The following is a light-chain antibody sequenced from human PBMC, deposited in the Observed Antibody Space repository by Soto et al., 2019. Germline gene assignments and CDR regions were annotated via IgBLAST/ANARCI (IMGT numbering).Light chain of an antibody. V-gene: IGKV3-15*01. CDR1: QSVFSS. CDR2: GAA. Sequence: EIVMTQSPATLSVSLGERVTLSCRASQSVFSSLAWYQQKPGQAPRLLIYGAATRPIGIPARFSGSGSGTDFPLTISGLQSEDFEFYYCQQYHSWPAFGRGTRVEIK. J-gene: IGKJ4*02. CDR3: QQYHSWPA.